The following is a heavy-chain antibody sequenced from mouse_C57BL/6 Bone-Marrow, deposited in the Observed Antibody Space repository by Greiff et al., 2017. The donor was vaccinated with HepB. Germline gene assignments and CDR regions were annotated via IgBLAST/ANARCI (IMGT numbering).Heavy chain of an antibody. V-gene: IGHV5-12*01. CDR3: ARIYYDYDGAWFAY. D-gene: IGHD2-4*01. CDR1: GFTFSDYY. Sequence: EVMLVESGGGLVQPGGSLKLSCAASGFTFSDYYMYWVRQTPEKRLEWVAYISNGGGSTYYPDTVKGRFTISRDNAKNTLYLQMSRLKSEDTAMYYCARIYYDYDGAWFAYWGQGTLVTVSA. J-gene: IGHJ3*01. CDR2: ISNGGGST.